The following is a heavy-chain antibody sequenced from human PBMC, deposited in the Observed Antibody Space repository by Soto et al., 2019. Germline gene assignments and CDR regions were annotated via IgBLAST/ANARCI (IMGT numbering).Heavy chain of an antibody. CDR3: ATIQLREMATLGGMDV. CDR2: ISAYNGNT. D-gene: IGHD5-18*01. Sequence: ASVTVSCKASGYTFTSYGISWVRQAPGQELEGMGWISAYNGNTNNAQKLQGRVTMTTDTPTSTAYMELRSLRPGDTAVYYCATIQLREMATLGGMDVWGQGTTVTVSS. V-gene: IGHV1-18*04. CDR1: GYTFTSYG. J-gene: IGHJ6*02.